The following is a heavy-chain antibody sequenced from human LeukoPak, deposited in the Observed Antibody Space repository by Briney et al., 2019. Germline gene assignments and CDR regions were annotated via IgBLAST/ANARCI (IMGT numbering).Heavy chain of an antibody. V-gene: IGHV3-7*01. Sequence: GGSLRLSCAVSGFTFTSYWMSWVRRAPGKGLEWVANINKDGSYKYHADSVKGRLTISRDNAKNSLYLQMNSLRAEDTAVYYCARDATRGGDNDYWGQGTRVIVSS. CDR2: INKDGSYK. J-gene: IGHJ4*02. CDR3: ARDATRGGDNDY. CDR1: GFTFTSYW. D-gene: IGHD2-21*02.